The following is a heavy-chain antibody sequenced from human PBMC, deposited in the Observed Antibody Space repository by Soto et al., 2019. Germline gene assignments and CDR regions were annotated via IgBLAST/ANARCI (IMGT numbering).Heavy chain of an antibody. CDR3: IIAPLSCGHYYFRGLDV. Sequence: HGGSLRLGFVAIWFIVRTCGMNRVRKAPGKGLEWVANIKHDGNEKYYADSVKGRFTVSRDNAKNFLPLQSISRRGDDAGVYICIIAPLSCGHYYFRGLDVSGQGTGVGVSS. J-gene: IGHJ6*02. D-gene: IGHD3-22*01. V-gene: IGHV3-7*01. CDR2: IKHDGNEK. CDR1: WFIVRTCG.